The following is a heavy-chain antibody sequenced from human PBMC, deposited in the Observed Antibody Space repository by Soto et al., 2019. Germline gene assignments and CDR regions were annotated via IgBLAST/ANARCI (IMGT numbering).Heavy chain of an antibody. V-gene: IGHV3-23*01. CDR3: AKAGYCSSATCATRYYYMDV. D-gene: IGHD2-2*01. CDR2: ISGSGGST. Sequence: GGSLRLSCAAPGIIFSDYHMDWIRQAPGKGLEWVSAISGSGGSTYYADSVKGRFTISRDNSKNTLYLQMNSLRAEDTAVYYCAKAGYCSSATCATRYYYMDVWGKGTTVTVSS. J-gene: IGHJ6*03. CDR1: GIIFSDYH.